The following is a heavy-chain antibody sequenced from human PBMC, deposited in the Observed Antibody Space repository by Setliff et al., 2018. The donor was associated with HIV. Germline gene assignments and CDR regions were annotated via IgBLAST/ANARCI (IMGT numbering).Heavy chain of an antibody. D-gene: IGHD6-13*01. V-gene: IGHV1-69*13. CDR1: GDTFNNYG. CDR2: IIPIFGTT. CDR3: ARDFSGQQLVGGWFDP. Sequence: GASVKVSCKVSGDTFNNYGLNWVRQAPGQGLEWMGGIIPIFGTTNYAQKFQGRVTITADESTSTAYTELSSLRSDDTAVYYCARDFSGQQLVGGWFDPWGQGTLVTVSS. J-gene: IGHJ5*02.